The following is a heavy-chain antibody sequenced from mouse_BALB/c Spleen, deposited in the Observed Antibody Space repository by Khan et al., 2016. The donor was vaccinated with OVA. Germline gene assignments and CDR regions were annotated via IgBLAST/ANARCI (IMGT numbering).Heavy chain of an antibody. CDR1: GYTFTSYV. J-gene: IGHJ2*01. V-gene: IGHV1S136*01. CDR3: ARNYGYDVYFDY. Sequence: VQLQQSGPELVKPGASVKMSCKASGYTFTSYVMHWVRQKPGQGLEWIGYIYPYNDDTKYNEKIKDKATLTSDKSSSTAYMELTSLTSEDYAVYYCARNYGYDVYFDYWGQGTTLTVSS. D-gene: IGHD2-14*01. CDR2: IYPYNDDT.